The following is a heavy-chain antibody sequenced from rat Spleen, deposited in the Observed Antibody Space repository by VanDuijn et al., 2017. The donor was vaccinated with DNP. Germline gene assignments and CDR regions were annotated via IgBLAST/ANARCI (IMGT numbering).Heavy chain of an antibody. J-gene: IGHJ2*01. D-gene: IGHD5-1*01. CDR2: IIYDGSHA. CDR3: AGQGANLPFDY. CDR1: GFTFSDSA. V-gene: IGHV5-17*01. Sequence: EVQLVESGGGVVQPGKSLKLSCAASGFTFSDSAMAWVRQSPKMGLEWVATIIYDGSHAFYRDSVEGRFTISRDNAKSRLYLQMNSLKSEDTATYYCAGQGANLPFDYWGQGVMVTVSS.